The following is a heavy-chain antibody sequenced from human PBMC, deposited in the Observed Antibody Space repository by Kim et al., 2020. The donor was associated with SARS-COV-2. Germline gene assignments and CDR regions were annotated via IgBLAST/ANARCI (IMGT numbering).Heavy chain of an antibody. CDR3: ASRIQIAAAGRGLDY. V-gene: IGHV4-4*02. J-gene: IGHJ4*02. D-gene: IGHD6-13*01. Sequence: QSLKSRGNISVDKAKNQFSLKLSSVTAADTAVYYCASRIQIAAAGRGLDYWGQGTLVTVSS.